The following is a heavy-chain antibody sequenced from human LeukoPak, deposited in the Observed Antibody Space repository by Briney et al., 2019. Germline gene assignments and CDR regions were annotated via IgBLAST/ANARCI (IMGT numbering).Heavy chain of an antibody. Sequence: SVKVSCKASVFTFTSSAMQWVRQARGQRLEWIGCIVVGSGTTYYAQKFQERVTISRDMSTSTAYMELSSLRSEDTAVYYCAADIAYSSGLGFYYGMDVWGQGTTVTVSS. D-gene: IGHD6-25*01. CDR1: VFTFTSSA. CDR2: IVVGSGTT. J-gene: IGHJ6*02. CDR3: AADIAYSSGLGFYYGMDV. V-gene: IGHV1-58*02.